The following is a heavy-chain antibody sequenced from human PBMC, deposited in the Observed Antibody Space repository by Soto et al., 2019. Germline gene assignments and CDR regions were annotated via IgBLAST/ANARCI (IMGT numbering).Heavy chain of an antibody. CDR1: GGSISSSNW. J-gene: IGHJ4*02. CDR3: ARYYYGSGFPY. Sequence: SENLSLTCAVSGGSISSSNWWSWVRQPPGKGLEWIGEIYHSGSTNYNPSLKSRVTISVDKSKNQFSLKLSSVTAADTAVYYYARYYYGSGFPYWGQGTLVTVSS. CDR2: IYHSGST. D-gene: IGHD3-10*01. V-gene: IGHV4-4*02.